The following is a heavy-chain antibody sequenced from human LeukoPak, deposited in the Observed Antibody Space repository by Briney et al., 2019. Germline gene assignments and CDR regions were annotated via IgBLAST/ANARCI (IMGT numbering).Heavy chain of an antibody. Sequence: GESLRLSCAASGFTFSSYTMTWVRQAPGKGLEWVSSISRSGDYIFYADSVRGRFTTSRDNAKNSLYLQMTSLRVEDTAVYYCAKDRLVGGSDRHPLDYRGQGTLVTVSS. CDR1: GFTFSSYT. CDR2: ISRSGDYI. CDR3: AKDRLVGGSDRHPLDY. V-gene: IGHV3-21*01. D-gene: IGHD1-26*01. J-gene: IGHJ4*02.